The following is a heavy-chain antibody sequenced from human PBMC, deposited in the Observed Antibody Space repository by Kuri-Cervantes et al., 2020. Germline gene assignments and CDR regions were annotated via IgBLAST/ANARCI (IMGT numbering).Heavy chain of an antibody. CDR2: ISSSGSTI. J-gene: IGHJ4*02. V-gene: IGHV3-48*04. D-gene: IGHD3-22*01. Sequence: GESLKISCAASGFTFSSYSMNWVRQAPGKGLEWVSYISSSGSTIYYADSVKGRFTISRDNAKNSLYLQMNSLRAEDTAVYYCARDLNYYDSSGYSIWGQGTLVTVSS. CDR1: GFTFSSYS. CDR3: ARDLNYYDSSGYSI.